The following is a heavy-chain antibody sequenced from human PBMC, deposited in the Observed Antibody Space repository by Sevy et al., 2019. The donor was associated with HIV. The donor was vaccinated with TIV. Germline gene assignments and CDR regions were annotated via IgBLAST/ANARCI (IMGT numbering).Heavy chain of an antibody. J-gene: IGHJ6*02. Sequence: GGSLRLSCVASGFTFSGSAMHWVRQASGKGLEWVGRIRSKVNSYATAYAASVKGRFIISRDDSKNTAYLQMNSMKTEETAVYYCTRPLIYCSGGSCYNYYYYDMDVWGQGTTVTVSS. CDR1: GFTFSGSA. CDR2: IRSKVNSYAT. CDR3: TRPLIYCSGGSCYNYYYYDMDV. V-gene: IGHV3-73*01. D-gene: IGHD2-15*01.